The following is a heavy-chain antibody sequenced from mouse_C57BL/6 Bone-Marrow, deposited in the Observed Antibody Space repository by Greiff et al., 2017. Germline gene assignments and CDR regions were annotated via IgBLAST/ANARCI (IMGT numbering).Heavy chain of an antibody. CDR1: GFTFSDYG. Sequence: EVKLVESGGGLVKPGGSLKLSCAASGFTFSDYGMHWVRQAPEKGLEWVAYISSGSSTIYYADTVKGRFTISRDNARNTLYLQMSSLKSEDTAMYYCTRNYYDYDGAYYFDYWGQGTTLTVSS. D-gene: IGHD2-4*01. CDR3: TRNYYDYDGAYYFDY. CDR2: ISSGSSTI. J-gene: IGHJ2*01. V-gene: IGHV5-17*03.